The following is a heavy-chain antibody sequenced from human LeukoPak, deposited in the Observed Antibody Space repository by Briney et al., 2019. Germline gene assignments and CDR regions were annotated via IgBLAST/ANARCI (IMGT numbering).Heavy chain of an antibody. J-gene: IGHJ4*02. Sequence: GGSLRLSCAASGFTFSSNGMSWVRQTPGEGLEWVSALSGSGGSTYYADSVKGRFTISRDNSKNTLYLQMNSLTAEDTAVYYCAKDRGFCSGSSSCNSFDYWGQGTLVTVSS. V-gene: IGHV3-23*01. CDR1: GFTFSSNG. D-gene: IGHD2-15*01. CDR2: LSGSGGST. CDR3: AKDRGFCSGSSSCNSFDY.